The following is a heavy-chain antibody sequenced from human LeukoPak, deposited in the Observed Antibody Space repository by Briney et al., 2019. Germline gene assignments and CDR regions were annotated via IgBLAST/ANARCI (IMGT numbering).Heavy chain of an antibody. CDR2: IYYSGST. D-gene: IGHD6-25*01. Sequence: SETLSLTCTVSGGSISSYYWSWIRQPPGKGLEWIGYIYYSGSTNYNPSLKSRVTISIDTSKNQFALQLSSVTAADTAVYHCARRVTAENWYFDLWGRGTLVTVSS. V-gene: IGHV4-59*01. CDR1: GGSISSYY. J-gene: IGHJ2*01. CDR3: ARRVTAENWYFDL.